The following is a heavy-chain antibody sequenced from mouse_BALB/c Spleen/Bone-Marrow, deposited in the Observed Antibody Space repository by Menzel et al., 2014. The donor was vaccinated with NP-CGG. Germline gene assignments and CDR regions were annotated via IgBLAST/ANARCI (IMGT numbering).Heavy chain of an antibody. CDR2: ISSGSSTV. V-gene: IGHV5-17*02. CDR3: ARSGSSSGYFDY. CDR1: GFTFSSFG. D-gene: IGHD1-1*01. Sequence: EVQGVESGGGLVQPGGSRKLSCAASGFTFSSFGMHWVRQAPEKGLEWVAYISSGSSTVYYADKVMGRFTIPRDNPKNTLSLQMTSLRSEDTAMYYCARSGSSSGYFDYWGQGTTLTGSS. J-gene: IGHJ2*01.